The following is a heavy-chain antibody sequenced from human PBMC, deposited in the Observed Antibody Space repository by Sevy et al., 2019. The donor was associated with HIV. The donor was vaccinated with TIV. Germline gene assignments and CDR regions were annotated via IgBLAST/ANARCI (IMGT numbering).Heavy chain of an antibody. J-gene: IGHJ6*02. CDR2: MSYNGNKK. V-gene: IGHV3-30*04. CDR1: GFSFSRSP. D-gene: IGHD3-16*02. CDR3: AREGVLMGGAIVSYGMDV. Sequence: GGSLRLSCAASGFSFSRSPMHWVRQAPGKGLEWVAVMSYNGNKKYSGDSVKGRFTISRDDSKNTLYLQMNSLRAEDTAVYYCAREGVLMGGAIVSYGMDVWGQGTTVTVSS.